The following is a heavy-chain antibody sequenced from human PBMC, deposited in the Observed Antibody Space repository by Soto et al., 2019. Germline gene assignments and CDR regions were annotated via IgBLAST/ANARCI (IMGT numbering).Heavy chain of an antibody. CDR1: GGSISSGGYY. Sequence: SETLSLTCTVSGGSISSGGYYWSWIRQHPGKGLEWIGYIYYSGSTYYNPSLKSRVTISVDTSKNQFSLKLSSVTAADTAVYYCARGPYSSSPAEFDYWGQGTLVTVSS. J-gene: IGHJ4*02. CDR3: ARGPYSSSPAEFDY. D-gene: IGHD6-6*01. CDR2: IYYSGST. V-gene: IGHV4-31*03.